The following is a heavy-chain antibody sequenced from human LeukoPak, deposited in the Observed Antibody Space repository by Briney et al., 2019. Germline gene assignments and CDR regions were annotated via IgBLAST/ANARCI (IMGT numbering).Heavy chain of an antibody. Sequence: GESLKISCKGSGYSFTSYWIGWVRPMPGKGLEWMGIIYPGDSDTRYSPSFQGQVTISADKSISTAYLQWSSLKASDTAMYYCASVPRRIAARGENWFDPWGQGTLVTVSS. J-gene: IGHJ5*02. D-gene: IGHD6-6*01. CDR1: GYSFTSYW. CDR2: IYPGDSDT. CDR3: ASVPRRIAARGENWFDP. V-gene: IGHV5-51*01.